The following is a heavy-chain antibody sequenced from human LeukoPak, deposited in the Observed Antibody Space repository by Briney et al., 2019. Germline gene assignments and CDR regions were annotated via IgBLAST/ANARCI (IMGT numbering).Heavy chain of an antibody. CDR2: ISDGSRTI. CDR1: GFTFSNYN. V-gene: IGHV3-48*02. CDR3: ARETVGLDY. D-gene: IGHD4-23*01. J-gene: IGHJ4*02. Sequence: GGSLRLSCAASGFTFSNYNLNWVRQAPGKGLEWVSYISDGSRTIYYADSVRGRFTISRDNAKNSLYLQINSLRDEDTAVYYCARETVGLDYWGQGTLVTVSS.